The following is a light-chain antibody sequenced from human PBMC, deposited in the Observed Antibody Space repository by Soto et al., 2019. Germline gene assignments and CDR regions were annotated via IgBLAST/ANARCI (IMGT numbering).Light chain of an antibody. CDR1: QTINNN. Sequence: VMTQAPATLSVSPGTRATLSCRASQTINNNVAWYQLKDGQVPRLVMYGASTRATGVPARFSGSGSGTEFTLTISNLQAEDCTRYHCQQYDKLPRRFGEGTKADIK. V-gene: IGKV3-15*01. CDR3: QQYDKLPRR. CDR2: GAS. J-gene: IGKJ1*01.